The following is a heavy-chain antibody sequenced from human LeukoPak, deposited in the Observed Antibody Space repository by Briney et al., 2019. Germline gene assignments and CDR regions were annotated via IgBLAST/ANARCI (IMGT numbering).Heavy chain of an antibody. Sequence: SETLSLTCTVSGGSISSYYWSWIRQPAGKGLEWIGRIYTSGGTNYNPSLKSRVTMSVDTSKNQFSLKLSSVTAADTAVYYCARDRDTYYDFWSGYPHNWFDPWGQGTLVTVSS. J-gene: IGHJ5*02. D-gene: IGHD3-3*01. V-gene: IGHV4-4*07. CDR1: GGSISSYY. CDR2: IYTSGGT. CDR3: ARDRDTYYDFWSGYPHNWFDP.